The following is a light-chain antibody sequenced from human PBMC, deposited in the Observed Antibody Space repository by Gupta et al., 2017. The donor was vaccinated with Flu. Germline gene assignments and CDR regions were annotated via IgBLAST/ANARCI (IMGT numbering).Light chain of an antibody. V-gene: IGLV4-69*01. J-gene: IGLJ3*02. CDR3: QTWGTGIQV. CDR2: LNSDGRH. Sequence: QPVLTQSPSASASLGASVKLTCTLSSGHSTYTIAWHQQQPEKGPRYLMKLNSDGRHSKGDGIPDRFSGSSSGAERYLTIASLQSEDEADYYCQTWGTGIQVFGGGTKLTVV. CDR1: SGHSTYT.